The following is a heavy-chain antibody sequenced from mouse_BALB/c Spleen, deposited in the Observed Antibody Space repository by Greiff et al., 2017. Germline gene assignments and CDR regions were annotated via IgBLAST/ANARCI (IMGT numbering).Heavy chain of an antibody. J-gene: IGHJ2*01. Sequence: LVESGPELVKPGASVKMSCKASGYTFTSYVMHWVKQKPGQGLEWIGYINPYNDGTKYNEKFKGKATLTSDKSSSTAYMELSSLTSEDSAVYYCARLAIYYDYDPLDYWGQGTTLTVSS. CDR3: ARLAIYYDYDPLDY. D-gene: IGHD2-4*01. CDR2: INPYNDGT. CDR1: GYTFTSYV. V-gene: IGHV1-14*01.